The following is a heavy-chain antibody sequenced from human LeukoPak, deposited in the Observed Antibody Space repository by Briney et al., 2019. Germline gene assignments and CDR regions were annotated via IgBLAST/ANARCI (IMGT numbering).Heavy chain of an antibody. D-gene: IGHD3-10*01. V-gene: IGHV4-59*01. J-gene: IGHJ4*02. CDR2: IYYSGST. CDR1: GGSISSYY. CDR3: TRLLWFGEYYFDY. Sequence: SETLSLTCTVSGGSISSYYWSWIRQPPGKGLGWIGYIYYSGSTNYNPSLKSRVTISVDTSKNQFSLKLSSVTAADTAVYYCTRLLWFGEYYFDYWGLGTLVTVSS.